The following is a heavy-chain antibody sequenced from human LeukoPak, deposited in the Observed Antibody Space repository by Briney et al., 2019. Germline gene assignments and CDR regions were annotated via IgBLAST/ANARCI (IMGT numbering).Heavy chain of an antibody. D-gene: IGHD3-9*01. J-gene: IGHJ4*02. CDR2: IYPSDSDA. V-gene: IGHV5-51*01. Sequence: GESLKISCKASGYRFTSYWIGWVRQMPGKGLEWVGTIYPSDSDARYSPSFQGQVTISADKSINTAYLQWSSLKASDTAMYYCARRNYDILTGYYNDYFDYWGQGTLVTVSS. CDR1: GYRFTSYW. CDR3: ARRNYDILTGYYNDYFDY.